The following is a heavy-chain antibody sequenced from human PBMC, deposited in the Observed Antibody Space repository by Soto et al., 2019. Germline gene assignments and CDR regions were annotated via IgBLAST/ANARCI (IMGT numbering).Heavy chain of an antibody. J-gene: IGHJ6*02. V-gene: IGHV3-30*18. D-gene: IGHD2-2*01. CDR2: ISYDGSNK. CDR1: GFTFTTYA. CDR3: AKGLVVGYCSSTSCYDSRYYGMDG. Sequence: PGGSLRLSCAASGFTFTTYAMNWVRQAPGKGLEWVAVISYDGSNKYYADSVKGRFTISRDNSKNTLYLQMNSLRAEDTAVYYCAKGLVVGYCSSTSCYDSRYYGMDGWGQGTTVTFSS.